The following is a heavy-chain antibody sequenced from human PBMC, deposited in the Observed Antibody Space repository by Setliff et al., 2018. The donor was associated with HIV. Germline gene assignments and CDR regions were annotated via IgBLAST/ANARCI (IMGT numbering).Heavy chain of an antibody. CDR1: GGSISSGSYF. J-gene: IGHJ6*03. V-gene: IGHV4-61*02. CDR3: ARDRTHSKVPRPYYYMDV. D-gene: IGHD6-13*01. CDR2: IYTSGST. Sequence: PSETLSLTCTVSGGSISSGSYFWTWIRQPAGKGLEWIGRIYTSGSTNYNPSLKSRVTMSVDTSKNQFSLKLSSVTAADTAVYYCARDRTHSKVPRPYYYMDVWGKGTTVTVSS.